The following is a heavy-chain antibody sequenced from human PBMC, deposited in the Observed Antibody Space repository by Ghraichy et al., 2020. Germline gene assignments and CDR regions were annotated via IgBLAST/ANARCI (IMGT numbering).Heavy chain of an antibody. Sequence: ASVKVSCKVSGYTLTELSMHWVRQAPGKGLEWMGGFDPEDGETIYAQKFQGRVTMTEDTSTDTAYMELSSLRSEDTAVYYCATGGRAVGASDAFDIWGQGTMVTVSS. V-gene: IGHV1-24*01. J-gene: IGHJ3*02. CDR3: ATGGRAVGASDAFDI. D-gene: IGHD1-26*01. CDR2: FDPEDGET. CDR1: GYTLTELS.